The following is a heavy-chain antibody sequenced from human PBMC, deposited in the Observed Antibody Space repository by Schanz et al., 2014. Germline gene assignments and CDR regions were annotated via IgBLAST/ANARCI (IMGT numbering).Heavy chain of an antibody. V-gene: IGHV3-33*01. J-gene: IGHJ4*02. CDR1: GFSLNTYG. CDR2: IWNNGVTK. Sequence: QAQLMESGGGVVQPGTSLILSCSVSGFSLNTYGIHWFRQPAGKGLEWVAVIWNNGVTKYYADSVRGRFTISRDRFQNTLYLRMSSLRAEDTAVYFCARPRIDYGEGDYRGQGTLVTVSS. D-gene: IGHD4-17*01. CDR3: ARPRIDYGEGDY.